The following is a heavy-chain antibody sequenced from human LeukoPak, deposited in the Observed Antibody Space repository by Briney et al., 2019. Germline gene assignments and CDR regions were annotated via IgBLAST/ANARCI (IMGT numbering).Heavy chain of an antibody. Sequence: GGSLRLSCAASGLTFTGAWMSWVRQGPGKGLQWVGRIRSKADGGTTDYGAPVKGRFTISRDDSKNTVYLQVNSLKTDDTALYYCTTDSGRLVVTWGQGTLVTVSS. CDR1: GLTFTGAW. D-gene: IGHD3-22*01. CDR2: IRSKADGGTT. CDR3: TTDSGRLVVT. V-gene: IGHV3-15*01. J-gene: IGHJ4*02.